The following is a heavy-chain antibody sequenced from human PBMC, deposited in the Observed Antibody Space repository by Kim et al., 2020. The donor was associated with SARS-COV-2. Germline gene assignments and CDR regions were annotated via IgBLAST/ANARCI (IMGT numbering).Heavy chain of an antibody. D-gene: IGHD6-13*01. CDR3: VRDCQHLASYGFDI. CDR2: IWYDGSNE. CDR1: GFTFNRHA. Sequence: GGSLRLSCAASGFTFNRHAIHWVRQAPGKGLEWVAIIWYDGSNENYEASVKGRFTISRDESKNMAYLQMNSLRVDDTAVYYCVRDCQHLASYGFDIWGEGTVVNVSS. V-gene: IGHV3-33*01. J-gene: IGHJ3*02.